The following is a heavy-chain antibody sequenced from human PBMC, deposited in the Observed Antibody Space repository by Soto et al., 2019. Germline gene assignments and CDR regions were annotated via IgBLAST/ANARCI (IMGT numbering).Heavy chain of an antibody. CDR3: ASDLAAGSV. CDR1: GYTFINYY. V-gene: IGHV1-46*01. CDR2: INPMGGST. J-gene: IGHJ4*02. Sequence: ASVKVSCKASGYTFINYYIHWVRQAPGQGLEWMAIINPMGGSTNYAQEFQGGVTLTSDTSTSTVYMELSSLRFEDTALFYCASDLAAGSVWGQGSLVTGSS. D-gene: IGHD6-13*01.